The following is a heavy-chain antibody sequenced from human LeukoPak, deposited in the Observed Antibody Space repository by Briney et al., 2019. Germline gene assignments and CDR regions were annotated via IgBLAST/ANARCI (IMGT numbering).Heavy chain of an antibody. CDR1: GFTFSSYS. CDR2: ISSSSSTI. J-gene: IGHJ6*02. CDR3: ARELAASYYYYGMDV. V-gene: IGHV3-48*04. D-gene: IGHD6-13*01. Sequence: PGGSLRLSCAASGFTFSSYSMNWVRQAPGKGLEWVSYISSSSSTIYYADSVKGRFTISRDNAKNSLYLQMNSLRAEDTAVYYCARELAASYYYYGMDVWGQGTTVTVSS.